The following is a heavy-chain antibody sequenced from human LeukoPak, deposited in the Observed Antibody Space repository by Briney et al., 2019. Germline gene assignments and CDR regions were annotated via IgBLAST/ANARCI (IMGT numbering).Heavy chain of an antibody. Sequence: GGSLRLSCAASGFTFDDYAMHWVRQAPGKGLEWVSGISWNSGSIGYADSVKGRFTISRDNAKNSLYLQMNSLRAEDTALYYCAKDMGPIVGATNPDYWGQGTLVTVSS. CDR3: AKDMGPIVGATNPDY. CDR1: GFTFDDYA. J-gene: IGHJ4*02. D-gene: IGHD1-26*01. CDR2: ISWNSGSI. V-gene: IGHV3-9*01.